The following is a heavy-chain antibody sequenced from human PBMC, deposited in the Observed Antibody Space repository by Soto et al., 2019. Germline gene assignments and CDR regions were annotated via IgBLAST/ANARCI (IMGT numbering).Heavy chain of an antibody. CDR3: DRDWVPERWFDP. D-gene: IGHD3-10*01. CDR1: GGSVNSGDYY. V-gene: IGHV4-30-4*01. J-gene: IGHJ5*02. CDR2: IFYSGTT. Sequence: SETLSLTCTVSGGSVNSGDYYWSWIRQSPGKGLEWIGSIFYSGTTDYNPSLQGRVSISIATSKNQFSLRLTSVTAADTPIYHCDRDWVPERWFDPWGQGTLVTVSS.